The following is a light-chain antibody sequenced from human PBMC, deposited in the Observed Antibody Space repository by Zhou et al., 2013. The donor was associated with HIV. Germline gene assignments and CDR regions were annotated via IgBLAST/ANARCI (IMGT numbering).Light chain of an antibody. Sequence: DIQMTQSPSSLSASVGDRVTIACQASQDISYYLNWYQQTPLKAPKLLIYDASILAPGVPSRFSGSGSGTHFTFTITSLQPEDVATYYCQQYHALPLTFGGGTRLQIK. CDR2: DAS. J-gene: IGKJ4*01. CDR1: QDISYY. V-gene: IGKV1-33*01. CDR3: QQYHALPLT.